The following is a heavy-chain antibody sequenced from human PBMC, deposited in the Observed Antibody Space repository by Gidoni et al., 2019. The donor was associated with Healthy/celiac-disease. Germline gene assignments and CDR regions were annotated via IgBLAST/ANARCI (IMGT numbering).Heavy chain of an antibody. CDR3: ARDVYYGDYSFDY. J-gene: IGHJ4*02. CDR1: GFTFSSYS. CDR2: ISSSSSTI. Sequence: EVQLVESGGGLVQRGGSLRLAGAASGFTFSSYSMNWVRQAPGKGLEWVSYISSSSSTIYYADSVKVRFTISRDNAKNSLYLQMNSLRAEDTAVYYCARDVYYGDYSFDYWGQGTLVTVSS. V-gene: IGHV3-48*01. D-gene: IGHD4-17*01.